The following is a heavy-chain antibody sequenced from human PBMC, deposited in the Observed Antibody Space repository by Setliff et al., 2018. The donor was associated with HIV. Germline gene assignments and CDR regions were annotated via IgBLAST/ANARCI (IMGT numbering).Heavy chain of an antibody. J-gene: IGHJ6*03. Sequence: SVKVSCKASGGTFSSYPISWVRQAPGQGLEWMGGIIPIFGTAHYAQKFQGRVTVTADESTSTAYMQLSSLRSDDTAVYYCARGRNYDSSGYGDYYYMDVWGKGTTVTVSS. CDR1: GGTFSSYP. D-gene: IGHD3-22*01. V-gene: IGHV1-69*13. CDR2: IIPIFGTA. CDR3: ARGRNYDSSGYGDYYYMDV.